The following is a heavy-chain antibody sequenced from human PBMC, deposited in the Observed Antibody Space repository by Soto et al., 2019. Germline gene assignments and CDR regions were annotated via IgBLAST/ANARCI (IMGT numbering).Heavy chain of an antibody. J-gene: IGHJ4*02. CDR3: ARGAQGGWATMNYFDY. Sequence: PSETLSLTCTVSGGSISSSSYYWGWIRQPPGKGLEWIGSIYYSGSTYYNPSLKSRVTISVDTSKNQFSLKLSSVTAADTAVYYCARGAQGGWATMNYFDYWGQGTLVTVSS. D-gene: IGHD5-12*01. V-gene: IGHV4-39*01. CDR2: IYYSGST. CDR1: GGSISSSSYY.